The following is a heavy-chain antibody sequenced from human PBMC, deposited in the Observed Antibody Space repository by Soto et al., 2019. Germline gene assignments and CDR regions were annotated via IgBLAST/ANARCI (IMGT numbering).Heavy chain of an antibody. V-gene: IGHV3-23*01. CDR1: GFTFSIYA. J-gene: IGHJ2*01. CDR3: ARRTVGWYFDL. CDR2: ISGSGGST. Sequence: EVQLLESGGGLVQPGGSLRLSCAASGFTFSIYAMNWVRQAPGKGLEWVSVISGSGGSTYYADSVKGRFTISRDNSKNTLYLHMNSLRAGDTAVYYCARRTVGWYFDLWGRGTLVTVSS. D-gene: IGHD4-17*01.